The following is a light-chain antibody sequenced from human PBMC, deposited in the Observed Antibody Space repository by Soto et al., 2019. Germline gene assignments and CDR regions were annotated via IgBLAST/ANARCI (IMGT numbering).Light chain of an antibody. CDR1: QSVSSN. J-gene: IGKJ2*01. Sequence: EIVMTQSPANLSVSPGERATLSCRASQSVSSNLAWYQQNPGQGPRLLIYGASTRATGIPARLSGSGSGTEFAVTISSVQSEDFAVYYCQQYSKWPPYTFGQGTKVEIK. V-gene: IGKV3-15*01. CDR2: GAS. CDR3: QQYSKWPPYT.